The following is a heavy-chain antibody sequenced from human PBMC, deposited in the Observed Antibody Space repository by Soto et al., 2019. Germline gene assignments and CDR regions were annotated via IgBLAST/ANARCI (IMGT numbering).Heavy chain of an antibody. CDR1: GYTFTSYG. J-gene: IGHJ3*02. V-gene: IGHV1-18*01. CDR3: ARGVGDWNYGQAFDI. CDR2: ISAYNGNT. D-gene: IGHD1-7*01. Sequence: QVQLVQSGAEVKKPGASVKVSCKASGYTFTSYGISWVRQAPGQGLEWMGWISAYNGNTNYAQKLQGRVTITADKSTSTAYMELSSLRSEDTAVYYCARGVGDWNYGQAFDIWGQGTMVTVSS.